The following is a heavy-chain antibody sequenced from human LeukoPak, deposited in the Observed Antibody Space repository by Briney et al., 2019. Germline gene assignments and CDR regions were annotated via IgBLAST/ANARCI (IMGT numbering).Heavy chain of an antibody. V-gene: IGHV4-30-2*01. Sequence: SETLSLTCAVSGGSISSGGYSWRWIRQPPGKGLEWIGYIYHSGSTYYNPSLKSRVTISVDRSKNQFSLKLSSVTAADTAVYYCARSDFWSGYYPFDYWGQGTLVTVSS. CDR2: IYHSGST. D-gene: IGHD3-3*01. J-gene: IGHJ4*02. CDR3: ARSDFWSGYYPFDY. CDR1: GGSISSGGYS.